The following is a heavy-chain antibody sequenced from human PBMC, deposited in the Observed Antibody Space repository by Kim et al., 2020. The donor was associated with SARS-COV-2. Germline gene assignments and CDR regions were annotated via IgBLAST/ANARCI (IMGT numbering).Heavy chain of an antibody. J-gene: IGHJ4*02. V-gene: IGHV3-33*06. CDR1: GFTFSSYG. CDR3: AKDWEGSGGHFDY. CDR2: IWYDGSNK. D-gene: IGHD6-19*01. Sequence: GGSLRLSCAASGFTFSSYGMHWVRQAPGKGLEWVAVIWYDGSNKYYADSVKGRFTISRDNSKNTLYLQMNSLRAEDTAVYYCAKDWEGSGGHFDYWGQGTLVTVSS.